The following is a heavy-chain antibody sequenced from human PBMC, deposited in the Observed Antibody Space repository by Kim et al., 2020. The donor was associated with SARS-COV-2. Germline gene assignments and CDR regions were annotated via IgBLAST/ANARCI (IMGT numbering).Heavy chain of an antibody. J-gene: IGHJ4*02. CDR3: AKSGWLGGYFDY. V-gene: IGHV3-30*18. CDR2: ISYDGSNK. Sequence: GGSLRLSCAASGFTFSSYGMHWVRQAPGKGLEWVAVISYDGSNKYYADSVKGRFTISRDNSKNTLYLQMNSLRAEDTAVYYCAKSGWLGGYFDYWGQGTLVTVSS. CDR1: GFTFSSYG. D-gene: IGHD3-10*01.